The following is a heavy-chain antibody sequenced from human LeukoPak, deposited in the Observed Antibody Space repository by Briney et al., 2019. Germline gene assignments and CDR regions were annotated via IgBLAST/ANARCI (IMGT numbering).Heavy chain of an antibody. CDR2: INPNSGGT. V-gene: IGHV1-2*02. CDR1: GGTFSSYA. J-gene: IGHJ5*02. Sequence: ASVKVSCKASGGTFSSYAISWVRQAPGQGLEWMGWINPNSGGTNYAQKFQGRVTMTRDTSISTAYMELSRLRSDDTAVYYCARRRYSSAFDPWGQGTLVTVSS. CDR3: ARRRYSSAFDP. D-gene: IGHD6-19*01.